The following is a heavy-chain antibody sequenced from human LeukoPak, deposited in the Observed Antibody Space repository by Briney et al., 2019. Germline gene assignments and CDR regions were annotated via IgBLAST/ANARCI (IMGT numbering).Heavy chain of an antibody. CDR2: FRGSGGST. CDR1: GFTFCLYA. J-gene: IGHJ4*02. Sequence: GSPGPPLAAPGFTFCLYALSGGPQGPGKGVEGGSTFRGSGGSTYYADSVKGRFTISRDNSKNTLYLQMNSLRAEDTAVYYCAKLSCVAVAGIFGIGEDYWGQGTLVTVSS. CDR3: AKLSCVAVAGIFGIGEDY. V-gene: IGHV3-23*01. D-gene: IGHD6-19*01.